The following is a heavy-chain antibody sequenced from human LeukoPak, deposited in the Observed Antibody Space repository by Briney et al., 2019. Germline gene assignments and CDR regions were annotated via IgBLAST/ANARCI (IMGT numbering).Heavy chain of an antibody. Sequence: GGSLRLSCAASGFTFSSYWMSWVRQAPGKGLEWLGRIKRETDGGTIDYAAPVKGRFTISRDDSRNTLYLQMDSLKIEDTAVYYCTTDRYYDNSELQFQHWGQGTLVTVSS. CDR1: GFTFSSYW. J-gene: IGHJ1*01. V-gene: IGHV3-15*01. CDR2: IKRETDGGTI. CDR3: TTDRYYDNSELQFQH. D-gene: IGHD3-22*01.